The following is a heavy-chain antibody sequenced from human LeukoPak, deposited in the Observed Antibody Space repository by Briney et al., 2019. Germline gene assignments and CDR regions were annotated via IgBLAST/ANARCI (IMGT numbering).Heavy chain of an antibody. CDR1: GFTFSSYA. CDR3: ARDLLNANYFWSGYYYYYYGMDV. J-gene: IGHJ6*02. CDR2: ISYDGSNK. V-gene: IGHV3-30*04. D-gene: IGHD3-3*01. Sequence: GGSLRLSCAASGFTFSSYAMHWVRQAPGKGLEWVAVISYDGSNKYYADSVKGRFTISRDNSKNTLYLQMNSLRAEDTAMYYCARDLLNANYFWSGYYYYYYGMDVWGQGTTVTVSS.